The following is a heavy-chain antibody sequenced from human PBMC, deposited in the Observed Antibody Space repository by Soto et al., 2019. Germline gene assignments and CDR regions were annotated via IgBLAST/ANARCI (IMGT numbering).Heavy chain of an antibody. J-gene: IGHJ4*02. CDR3: ARSGYSYGSYYFDY. CDR1: GFTFSSYG. D-gene: IGHD5-18*01. CDR2: ISYDGSNK. Sequence: QVQLVESGGGVVQPGRSLRLSCAASGFTFSSYGMHWVRQAPGKGLEWVAVISYDGSNKYYADSVKGRFTISRDNSKNPLYLQMNSLRAEDTAVYYCARSGYSYGSYYFDYWGQGTLVTVSS. V-gene: IGHV3-30*03.